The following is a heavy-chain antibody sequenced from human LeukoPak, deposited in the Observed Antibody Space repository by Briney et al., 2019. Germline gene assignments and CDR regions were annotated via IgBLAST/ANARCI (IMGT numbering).Heavy chain of an antibody. Sequence: SETLSLTCTVSGGSISSYYWSWIRQPAGKGLEWIGRIYTSGSTNSNPSLKSRVTISVDTSKNQFSLKLTSMTAADTAVYYCTRALGYYAFYFDHWGQGTLVTVSS. CDR2: IYTSGST. V-gene: IGHV4-4*07. D-gene: IGHD1-26*01. CDR1: GGSISSYY. CDR3: TRALGYYAFYFDH. J-gene: IGHJ4*02.